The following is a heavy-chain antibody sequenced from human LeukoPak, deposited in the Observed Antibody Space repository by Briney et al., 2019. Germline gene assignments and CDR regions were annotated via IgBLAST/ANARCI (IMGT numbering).Heavy chain of an antibody. V-gene: IGHV3-23*01. CDR1: GFTFSSYA. CDR3: ATRDYYDSSGYYDAFDI. Sequence: GGSLRLSCAASGFTFSSYAMSWVRQAPGKGLEWVSAISGSGGSTYYADSVKGRFTISRDNSKNTLYLQMNSLRAEDTAVYYCATRDYYDSSGYYDAFDIWDQGTMVTVSS. J-gene: IGHJ3*02. D-gene: IGHD3-22*01. CDR2: ISGSGGST.